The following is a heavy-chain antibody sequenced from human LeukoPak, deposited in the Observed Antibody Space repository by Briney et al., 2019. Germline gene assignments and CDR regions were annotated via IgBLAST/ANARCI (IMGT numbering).Heavy chain of an antibody. CDR1: GFTFSSYE. Sequence: GGSLRLSCAASGFTFSSYEMNWVRQAPGKGLEWVSYISSSGSTIYYADSVKGRFTISRDNSKNTLYLQMNSLRAEDTAVYYCATRGGKNGYWGQGTLVTVSS. V-gene: IGHV3-48*03. J-gene: IGHJ4*02. D-gene: IGHD3-16*01. CDR2: ISSSGSTI. CDR3: ATRGGKNGY.